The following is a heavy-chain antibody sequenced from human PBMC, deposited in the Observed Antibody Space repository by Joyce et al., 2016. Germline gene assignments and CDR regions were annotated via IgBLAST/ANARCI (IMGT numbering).Heavy chain of an antibody. CDR3: AKGGYYYYMDV. Sequence: QVQLVESGGGVVQPGRSLRLSCTVSGFMFSSNAMHWVRQAPGKGLEWVSLISYDGSNTNYVDSMKGRFTISRDNSKNTLYLQMNSLRPEDTAVYFCAKGGYYYYMDVWGKGTTVTVSS. CDR1: GFMFSSNA. CDR2: ISYDGSNT. J-gene: IGHJ6*03. V-gene: IGHV3-30*18.